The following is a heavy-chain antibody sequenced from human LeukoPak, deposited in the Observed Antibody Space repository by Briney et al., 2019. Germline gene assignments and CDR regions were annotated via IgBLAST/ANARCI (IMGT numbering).Heavy chain of an antibody. V-gene: IGHV3-30-3*01. CDR1: GFTLSSYA. J-gene: IGHJ4*02. CDR2: ISYDGSNK. Sequence: PGGSLSLSCAACGFTLSSYAMHWVRQAPGRGGEGVAVISYDGSNKYYADSVKGRFTISRDNSKNTLYLQMNSLRAEDTAVSYCARDRSGIDYWGQGTLVTVSS. CDR3: ARDRSGIDY. D-gene: IGHD1-26*01.